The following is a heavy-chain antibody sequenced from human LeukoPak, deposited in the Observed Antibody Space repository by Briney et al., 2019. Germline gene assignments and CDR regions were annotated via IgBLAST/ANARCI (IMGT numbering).Heavy chain of an antibody. Sequence: GGSLRLSCAASGFTFSSYSMNWVRQAPGKGLEWVAVISYDGSNKYYADSVKGRFTISRDNSKNTLYLQMNSLRAEDTAVYYCAKSAFIGSSGWYSARGYYYGMDVWGQGTTVTVSS. CDR2: ISYDGSNK. J-gene: IGHJ6*02. CDR1: GFTFSSYS. V-gene: IGHV3-30*18. CDR3: AKSAFIGSSGWYSARGYYYGMDV. D-gene: IGHD6-19*01.